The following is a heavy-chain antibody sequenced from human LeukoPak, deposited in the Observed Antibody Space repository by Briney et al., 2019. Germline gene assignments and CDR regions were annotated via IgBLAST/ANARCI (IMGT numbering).Heavy chain of an antibody. CDR3: ARVSTGRSYNYYYGMDV. J-gene: IGHJ6*02. CDR2: IIPILGTA. D-gene: IGHD3-16*02. Sequence: ASVKVSCKASGGTFSSYAISWVRQAPGQGLEWMGGIIPILGTASDAQKFRGRVTITADESTSTAYMELSSLGSEDTAVYYCARVSTGRSYNYYYGMDVWGQGTTVTVSS. CDR1: GGTFSSYA. V-gene: IGHV1-69*13.